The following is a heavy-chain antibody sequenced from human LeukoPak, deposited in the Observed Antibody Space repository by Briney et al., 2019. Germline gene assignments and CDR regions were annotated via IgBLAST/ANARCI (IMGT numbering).Heavy chain of an antibody. J-gene: IGHJ4*02. CDR1: GFTFSRYD. Sequence: PGGSLRLSCVASGFTFSRYDVHWVRQAPGKGLEWVAVTSDDGKKKIYADSVKGRFTISRDNSKNTLYLQMNSLRAEDTAVYYCAKAGYSNYPLIDYWGQGTLVTVSS. D-gene: IGHD4-11*01. CDR2: TSDDGKKK. V-gene: IGHV3-30*04. CDR3: AKAGYSNYPLIDY.